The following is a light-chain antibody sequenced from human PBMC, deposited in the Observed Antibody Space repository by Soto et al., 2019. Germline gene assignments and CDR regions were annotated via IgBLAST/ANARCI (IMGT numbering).Light chain of an antibody. CDR3: QQYGSSPYT. CDR2: GAS. J-gene: IGKJ2*01. CDR1: QSVSSSY. Sequence: VLRHCPGTLYLYPGERATLSCRASQSVSSSYLAWYQQKPGQAPRLLIYGASSRATGIPDRFSGSGSGTDFTLTISRLEPEDFAVYYCQQYGSSPYTFGQGTK. V-gene: IGKV3-20*01.